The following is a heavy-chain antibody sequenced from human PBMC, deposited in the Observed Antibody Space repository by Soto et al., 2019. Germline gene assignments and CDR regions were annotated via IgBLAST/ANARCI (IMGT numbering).Heavy chain of an antibody. J-gene: IGHJ5*01. V-gene: IGHV4-4*07. Sequence: SETLSLTFTVSGASISSYYWSWIRQPAGKGLEWIGRFYTSGSTNYSPSLKSRVTMSVDTSKNQFFLKLNSVTAADTAVYYCAREMMAATGRFDSWGQGTLVTVSS. CDR3: AREMMAATGRFDS. CDR1: GASISSYY. D-gene: IGHD1-26*01. CDR2: FYTSGST.